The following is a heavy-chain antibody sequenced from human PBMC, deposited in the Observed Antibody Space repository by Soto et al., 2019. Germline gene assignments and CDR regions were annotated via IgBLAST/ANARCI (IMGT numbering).Heavy chain of an antibody. D-gene: IGHD2-21*02. Sequence: PSETLSLTCTVTRDSISSRSYYWAWIRHPPGKGLEWIGSIYYSGSTYNNPSLRSRVSMSIDTSKDQCSLKRKSVTAAPTPLYSCARLRISLLTQGYFDVWRPRSLVTVS. J-gene: IGHJ4*03. CDR1: RDSISSRSYY. V-gene: IGHV4-39*01. CDR2: IYYSGST. CDR3: ARLRISLLTQGYFDV.